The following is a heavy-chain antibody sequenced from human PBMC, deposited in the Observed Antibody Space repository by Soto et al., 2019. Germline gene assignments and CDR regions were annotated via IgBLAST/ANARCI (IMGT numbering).Heavy chain of an antibody. D-gene: IGHD6-25*01. J-gene: IGHJ5*02. CDR3: AKDKSSRSVEAAIRNWFDP. CDR2: ISSGGDIT. Sequence: LILSFAASVFFFISYAMNWVGQAPGEGLDWLSSISSGGDITFYANSVKGRFTMSRDNSNNTLFLNMSGLRADDTAVYVCAKDKSSRSVEAAIRNWFDPWGQGTLVTVSS. V-gene: IGHV3-23*01. CDR1: VFFFISYA.